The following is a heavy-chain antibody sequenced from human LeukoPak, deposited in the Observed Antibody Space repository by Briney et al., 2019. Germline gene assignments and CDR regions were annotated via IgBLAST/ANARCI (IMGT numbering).Heavy chain of an antibody. CDR3: AGAVIRYCSSTSCYLSY. CDR1: GYTFTGYY. CDR2: INANNGGT. V-gene: IGHV1-2*02. Sequence: GASVKVSCKASGYTFTGYYMHWVRQAPGQGLEWMGWINANNGGTNYAQKFQGRVTVTRDTSISTAYMELSRLRSDDTAVYYCAGAVIRYCSSTSCYLSYWGQGTLVTVSS. D-gene: IGHD2-2*01. J-gene: IGHJ4*02.